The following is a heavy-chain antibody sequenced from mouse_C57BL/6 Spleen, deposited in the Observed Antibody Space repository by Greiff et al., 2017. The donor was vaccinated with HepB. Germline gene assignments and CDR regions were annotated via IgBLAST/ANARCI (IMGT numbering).Heavy chain of an antibody. Sequence: EVQVVESGPGLVKPSQSLSLTCSVTGYSITSGYYWNWIRQFPGNKLEWMGYISYDGSNNYNPSLKNRISITRDTSKNQFFLKLNSVTTEDTATYYCARDKGSDVWGTGTTVTVSS. CDR3: ARDKGSDV. J-gene: IGHJ1*03. CDR1: GYSITSGYY. CDR2: ISYDGSN. V-gene: IGHV3-6*01.